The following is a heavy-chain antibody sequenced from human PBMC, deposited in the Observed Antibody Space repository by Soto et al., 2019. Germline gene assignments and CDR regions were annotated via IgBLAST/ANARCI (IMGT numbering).Heavy chain of an antibody. CDR3: ARSGPPPFTMFGVVNEHWFDP. Sequence: GASVKVSCKASGYTFTSYGISWVRQAPGQGLEWMGWISAYNGNTNYAQKLQGRGTMTTDTSTSTAYMELRSLRYDDTAVYYCARSGPPPFTMFGVVNEHWFDPWGQGTLVTVSS. J-gene: IGHJ5*02. CDR2: ISAYNGNT. V-gene: IGHV1-18*01. CDR1: GYTFTSYG. D-gene: IGHD3-3*01.